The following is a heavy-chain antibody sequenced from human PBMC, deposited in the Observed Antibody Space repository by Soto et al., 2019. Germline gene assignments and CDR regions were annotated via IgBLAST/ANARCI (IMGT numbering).Heavy chain of an antibody. Sequence: PSETLSLTCTVSGGSISSGDYYWSRIRQPPGEGLEWIGYIYYSGSTYYNPSLKSRVTISVDTSKNQFSLKLSSVTAADTAVYYCARDRTVTTRSFGDYGMDVWGQGTTVTVSS. CDR3: ARDRTVTTRSFGDYGMDV. CDR2: IYYSGST. J-gene: IGHJ6*02. V-gene: IGHV4-30-4*01. CDR1: GGSISSGDYY. D-gene: IGHD4-17*01.